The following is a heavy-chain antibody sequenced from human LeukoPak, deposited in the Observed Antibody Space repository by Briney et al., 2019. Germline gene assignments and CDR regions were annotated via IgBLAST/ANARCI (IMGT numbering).Heavy chain of an antibody. Sequence: PSETLSLTCTVSGGSISSGDYYWSWIRQPPGKGLEWIGYIYYSGSTYYNPSLKSRVTISVDTSKNQFSLKLSSVTAADTAVYYCARGKRVGSNYLAIFDYWGQGTLVTVSS. CDR3: ARGKRVGSNYLAIFDY. CDR2: IYYSGST. D-gene: IGHD4-11*01. J-gene: IGHJ4*02. V-gene: IGHV4-30-4*08. CDR1: GGSISSGDYY.